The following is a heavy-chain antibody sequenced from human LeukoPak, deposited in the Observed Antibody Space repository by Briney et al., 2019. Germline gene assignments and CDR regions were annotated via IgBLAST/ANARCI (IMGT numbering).Heavy chain of an antibody. V-gene: IGHV5-51*01. Sequence: GESLKISCKGSGYSFTSYWIGWVRQMPGKGLEWMGIIYPGDSDTRYSPSFQGQVTISADKSISTAYLQWSSLKASDTAMYYCATNSEVERHGYYYYGMDVWGQGTTVTVSS. D-gene: IGHD1-1*01. CDR3: ATNSEVERHGYYYYGMDV. CDR1: GYSFTSYW. CDR2: IYPGDSDT. J-gene: IGHJ6*02.